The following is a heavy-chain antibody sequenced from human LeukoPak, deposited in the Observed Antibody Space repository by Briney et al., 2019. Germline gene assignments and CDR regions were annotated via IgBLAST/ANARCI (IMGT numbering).Heavy chain of an antibody. J-gene: IGHJ4*02. CDR3: ARDIGRRSDSSSYFDY. Sequence: SETLSLTCTVSSGSISSYYWSWIRQPPGKGLEWIGYIYYSGSTNYNPSLKSRVTISVDTSRNEFSLKVTSVTAADTAVYYCARDIGRRSDSSSYFDYWGQGTLVTVSS. CDR1: SGSISSYY. CDR2: IYYSGST. V-gene: IGHV4-59*01. D-gene: IGHD2-15*01.